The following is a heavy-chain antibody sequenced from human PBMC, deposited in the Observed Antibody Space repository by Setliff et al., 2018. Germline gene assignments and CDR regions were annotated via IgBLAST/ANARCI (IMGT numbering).Heavy chain of an antibody. J-gene: IGHJ4*02. CDR2: IHAGSSNT. Sequence: EASVKVSCKASGYTFSSNAFHWVRQAPGQTLEWLGWIHAGSSNTLYSQRFQDRITISRDTSATTVHMELKNLRSDDTAVYYCARINFYVSSGYYYAPDFWGQGTLVTVSS. D-gene: IGHD3-22*01. V-gene: IGHV1-3*01. CDR3: ARINFYVSSGYYYAPDF. CDR1: GYTFSSNA.